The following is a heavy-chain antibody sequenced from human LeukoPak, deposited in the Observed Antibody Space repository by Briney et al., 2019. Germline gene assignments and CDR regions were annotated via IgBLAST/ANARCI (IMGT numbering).Heavy chain of an antibody. J-gene: IGHJ6*03. D-gene: IGHD5-18*01. CDR1: GGTFSSYA. CDR3: ARDSRIQLWLGRESGTYYYYYMDV. Sequence: SVKVSCKASGGTFSSYAISWVRQAPGQGLEWMGGIIPIFGTANYAQKFQGRVTITTDESTSTAYMELSRLRSEDTAVYYCARDSRIQLWLGRESGTYYYYYMDVWGKGTTVTVSS. CDR2: IIPIFGTA. V-gene: IGHV1-69*05.